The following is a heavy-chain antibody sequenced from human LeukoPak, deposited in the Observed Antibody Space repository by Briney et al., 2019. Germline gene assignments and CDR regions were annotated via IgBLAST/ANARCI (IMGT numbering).Heavy chain of an antibody. CDR1: GFTFSNYA. CDR3: ASQYEYSSGWYGGY. D-gene: IGHD6-19*01. V-gene: IGHV3-30*04. CDR2: ISYDGSNE. Sequence: PGTSLRLSCAASGFTFSNYAMYWVRQAPGKGLEWVAVISYDGSNEKYADSVKGRFTISRDKSKNILYLQMNSLRVEDTAVYYCASQYEYSSGWYGGYWGQGILVTVSS. J-gene: IGHJ4*02.